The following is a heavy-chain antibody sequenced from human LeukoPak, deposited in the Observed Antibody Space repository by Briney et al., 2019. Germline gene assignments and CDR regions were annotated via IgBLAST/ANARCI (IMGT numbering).Heavy chain of an antibody. CDR2: ILPIFRTA. J-gene: IGHJ4*02. CDR1: GGTFSSYA. V-gene: IGHV1-69*13. Sequence: SVKVSCKASGGTFSSYAISWVRQAPGQGLEWMGGILPIFRTANYAQKFQGRVTITADESTSTAYMELSSLRSEDTAVYYCARLEITTVTTSDYWGQGTLVTVSS. D-gene: IGHD4-17*01. CDR3: ARLEITTVTTSDY.